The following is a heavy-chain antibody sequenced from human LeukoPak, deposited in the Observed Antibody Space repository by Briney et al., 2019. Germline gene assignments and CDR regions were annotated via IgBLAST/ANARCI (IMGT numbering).Heavy chain of an antibody. CDR3: AHLGYCSSTSCPAY. V-gene: IGHV4-34*01. CDR2: INHSGST. CDR1: GGSFSGYY. D-gene: IGHD2-2*01. J-gene: IGHJ4*02. Sequence: PSETLSLTCAVYGGSFSGYYWSWIRQPPGKGLEWIGEINHSGSTNYNPSLKSRVTISVDTSKNQFSLKLSSVTAADTAVYYYAHLGYCSSTSCPAYWGQGTLVTVSS.